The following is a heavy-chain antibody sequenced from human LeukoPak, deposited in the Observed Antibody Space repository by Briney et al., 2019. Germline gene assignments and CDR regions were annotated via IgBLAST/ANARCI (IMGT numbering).Heavy chain of an antibody. V-gene: IGHV3-21*01. Sequence: GGSLRLSCAASGFTFSSYSMTWVRQAPGKGLEWVSSISSSSSYIYYADSVKGRFTISRDNAQNSLYLQMNSLRAEDTAVYYCASRCTSTSCWGVDYWGQGTLVTVSS. CDR2: ISSSSSYI. D-gene: IGHD2-2*01. J-gene: IGHJ4*02. CDR1: GFTFSSYS. CDR3: ASRCTSTSCWGVDY.